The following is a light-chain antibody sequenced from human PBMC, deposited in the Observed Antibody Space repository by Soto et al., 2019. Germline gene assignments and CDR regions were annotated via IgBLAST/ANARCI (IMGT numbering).Light chain of an antibody. CDR3: QQRTNWT. V-gene: IGKV3-11*01. Sequence: EFVLTQSPATLSLSPGERATLSCWASQSVGSYLAWYQQKPGQATRLLIYDASNRATGIPARFSGSGSGTDFTLTISSLEPEDFAVYYCQQRTNWTFGQGTKVEIK. CDR2: DAS. J-gene: IGKJ1*01. CDR1: QSVGSY.